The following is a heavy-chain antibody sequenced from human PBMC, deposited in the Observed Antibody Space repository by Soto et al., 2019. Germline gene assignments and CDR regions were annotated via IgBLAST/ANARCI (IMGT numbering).Heavy chain of an antibody. Sequence: XSVKVSCKASGSTFTGYYIDLVRQAPGQGLEWMGWINPNSGGTNYAQKFQGRVTMTRDTSISTAYMELSRLRSDDTAVYYCARGTYIAAAGDVDFDDWGQGTLVTVSS. V-gene: IGHV1-2*02. D-gene: IGHD6-13*01. J-gene: IGHJ4*02. CDR1: GSTFTGYY. CDR2: INPNSGGT. CDR3: ARGTYIAAAGDVDFDD.